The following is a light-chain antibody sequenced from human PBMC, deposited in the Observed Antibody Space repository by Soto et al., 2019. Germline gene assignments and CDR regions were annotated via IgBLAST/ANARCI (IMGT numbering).Light chain of an antibody. CDR3: CSYRSGSAPYYV. CDR2: EVT. CDR1: TSDIGGYND. V-gene: IGLV2-14*01. J-gene: IGLJ1*01. Sequence: SVLAQPASVSGSPGQSITISCTGTTSDIGGYNDVSWYQQHPGKAPQVMIFEVTYRPYGISDRFSASKSGNVASLTISGLQAEDEADYYCCSYRSGSAPYYVFGTGTKVTVL.